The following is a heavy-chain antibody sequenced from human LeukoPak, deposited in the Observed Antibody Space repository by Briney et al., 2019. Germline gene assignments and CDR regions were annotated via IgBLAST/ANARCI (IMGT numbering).Heavy chain of an antibody. V-gene: IGHV4-59*01. CDR3: ARIPGQYQLPLDV. CDR1: GGSISSYY. J-gene: IGHJ4*02. CDR2: IYYSGST. Sequence: PSETLSLTCTVAGGSISSYYWSWIRQPPGKRLEWIGYIYYSGSTNYNPSLKSPVTISVDTSKNQFSLKLSSVTDADTAVYYCARIPGQYQLPLDVWGQGTLVTVSS. D-gene: IGHD2-2*01.